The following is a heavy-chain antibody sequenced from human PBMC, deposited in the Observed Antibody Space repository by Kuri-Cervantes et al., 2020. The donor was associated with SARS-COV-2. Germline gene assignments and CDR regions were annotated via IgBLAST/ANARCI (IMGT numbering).Heavy chain of an antibody. CDR3: ARVGRGFNSGYFDY. Sequence: SQTLSLTCAVYGGSFSGYYWSWIRQPPGKGLEWIGEINHSGSTNYNPSLKSRVTVSVDTSKNQFSLKLSSVTAADTAVYYCARVGRGFNSGYFDYWGQGTLVTCAS. CDR2: INHSGST. J-gene: IGHJ4*02. CDR1: GGSFSGYY. V-gene: IGHV4-34*01. D-gene: IGHD5-18*01.